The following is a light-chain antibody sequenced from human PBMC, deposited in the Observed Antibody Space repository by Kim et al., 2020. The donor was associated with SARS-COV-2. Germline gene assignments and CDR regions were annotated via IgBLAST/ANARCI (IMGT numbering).Light chain of an antibody. J-gene: IGKJ1*01. CDR1: QSISSW. V-gene: IGKV1-5*01. Sequence: GDRVTITFRASQSISSWLAWYQQKPGKAPKLLIYDASRLVSGVPSRFSGSGSGTEFTLTISSLQPDDFATYYCQQYNSYSLWTFGQGTKV. CDR2: DAS. CDR3: QQYNSYSLWT.